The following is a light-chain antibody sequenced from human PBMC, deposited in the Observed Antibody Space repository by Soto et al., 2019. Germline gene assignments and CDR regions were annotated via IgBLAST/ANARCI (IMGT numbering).Light chain of an antibody. J-gene: IGKJ1*01. Sequence: DIQMTQSPSTLSASVGDRVTITCRASQSISGSLAWYQQKPGKAPKLLIYEASNLKSGVPSRFSGIGSETDYILTISSMKTDESASYYCQQYNGYWTFGQGTRVEIK. CDR3: QQYNGYWT. V-gene: IGKV1-5*03. CDR1: QSISGS. CDR2: EAS.